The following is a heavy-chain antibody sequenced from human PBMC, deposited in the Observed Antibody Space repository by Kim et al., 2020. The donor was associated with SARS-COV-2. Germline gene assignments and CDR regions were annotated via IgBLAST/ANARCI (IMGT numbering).Heavy chain of an antibody. Sequence: SETLSLTCAVTGGSISSSFNYWGWIRQPPGKGLEWIGSVYHSGTTYDSPSLKSRVTVSVDTSKNEFSLKATSVTAADTAVYFCARRPHDSSGYVDCWGQGVLVTVSS. D-gene: IGHD3-22*01. J-gene: IGHJ1*01. CDR3: ARRPHDSSGYVDC. CDR2: VYHSGTT. V-gene: IGHV4-39*01. CDR1: GGSISSSFNY.